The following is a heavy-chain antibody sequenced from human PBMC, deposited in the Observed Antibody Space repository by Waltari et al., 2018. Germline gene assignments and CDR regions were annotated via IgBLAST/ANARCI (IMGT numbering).Heavy chain of an antibody. Sequence: QVQLQESGPGLVKPSETLSLTCTVSGGSISSHYWSWIRQPPGKGLEWIGYIYYSGSTNYNPSLKSRVTISVDTSKNQFSLKLSSVTAADTAVYYCARRFEDAFDIWGQGTMVTVSS. J-gene: IGHJ3*02. D-gene: IGHD3-16*01. CDR1: GGSISSHY. V-gene: IGHV4-59*11. CDR2: IYYSGST. CDR3: ARRFEDAFDI.